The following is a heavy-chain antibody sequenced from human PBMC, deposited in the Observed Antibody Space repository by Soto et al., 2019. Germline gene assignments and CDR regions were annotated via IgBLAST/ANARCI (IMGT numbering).Heavy chain of an antibody. Sequence: QVQLVESGGGVVQPGRSLRLSCAASGFTFSSYGMHWVRQAPGKGLEWVAVIWYDGSNKYYADSVKGRFTISRDNSKNTLYMQMNSLRAEDTAVYYCARDGDSDGDYPPYYLDYWGQGTLVTVSS. D-gene: IGHD4-17*01. CDR1: GFTFSSYG. V-gene: IGHV3-33*01. J-gene: IGHJ4*02. CDR3: ARDGDSDGDYPPYYLDY. CDR2: IWYDGSNK.